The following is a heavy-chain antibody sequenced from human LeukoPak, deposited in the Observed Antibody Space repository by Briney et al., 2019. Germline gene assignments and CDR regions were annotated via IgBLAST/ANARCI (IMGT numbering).Heavy chain of an antibody. J-gene: IGHJ5*02. CDR1: GFTFSNYA. CDR3: ARYPVGYCSGGSCSRAFDP. Sequence: GGSLRLSCAASGFTFSNYAMSWVRQAPGKGLEWVSAISGSGGSTYYADSVKGRFTISRDNSKNTLYLQMNSLRAEDTAVYYCARYPVGYCSGGSCSRAFDPWGQGTLVTVSS. CDR2: ISGSGGST. D-gene: IGHD2-15*01. V-gene: IGHV3-23*01.